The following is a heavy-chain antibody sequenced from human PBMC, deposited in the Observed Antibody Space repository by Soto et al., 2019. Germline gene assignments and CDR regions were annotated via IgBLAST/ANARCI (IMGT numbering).Heavy chain of an antibody. CDR3: ARDLSRDPETPYYYYYMDV. CDR1: GYTFTSYG. CDR2: ISAYNGNT. V-gene: IGHV1-18*01. J-gene: IGHJ6*03. Sequence: QVPLVQSGAEVKKPGASVKVSCKASGYTFTSYGISWVRQAPGQGLEWMGWISAYNGNTNYAQKLQGRVTMTTDTSTSTAYMELRSLRSDDTAVYYCARDLSRDPETPYYYYYMDVWGKGTTVTVSS.